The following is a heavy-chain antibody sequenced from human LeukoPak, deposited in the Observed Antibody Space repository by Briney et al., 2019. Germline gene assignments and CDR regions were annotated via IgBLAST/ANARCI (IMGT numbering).Heavy chain of an antibody. V-gene: IGHV3-23*01. J-gene: IGHJ4*02. Sequence: GGPLRLSCAASGFTFSSYGMHWVRQAPGKGLEWVSSFTVSGGNTHYADSVKGRCTISRDNSKNTLYLQINNLRAEDTAVYYCARGDGLWFGELFTYWGQGTPVTVSS. D-gene: IGHD3-10*01. CDR1: GFTFSSYG. CDR3: ARGDGLWFGELFTY. CDR2: FTVSGGNT.